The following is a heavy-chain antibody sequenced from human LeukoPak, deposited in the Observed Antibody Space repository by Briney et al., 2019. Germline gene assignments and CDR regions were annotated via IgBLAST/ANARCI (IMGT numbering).Heavy chain of an antibody. CDR3: ARGISSGYGN. Sequence: GASVKVSCKASGYTFTDYYIHWVRQAPGQGLEFMGWINPNSGGTNYAQRFQGRVTMTRDTSILTSCMELTRLTSDDTAEYYCARGISSGYGNWGQGTLVTVSS. CDR1: GYTFTDYY. CDR2: INPNSGGT. J-gene: IGHJ4*02. V-gene: IGHV1-2*02. D-gene: IGHD6-25*01.